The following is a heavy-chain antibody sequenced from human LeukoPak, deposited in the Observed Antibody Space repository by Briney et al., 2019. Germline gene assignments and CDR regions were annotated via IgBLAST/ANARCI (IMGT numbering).Heavy chain of an antibody. CDR2: MNPNSGNT. CDR3: ARIAAAEWWRYYYYYMDV. D-gene: IGHD6-13*01. CDR1: GYTFTSYD. Sequence: ASVKVSCKASGYTFTSYDINWVRQATGQGLGWMGWMNPNSGNTGYARKFQGRVTITRNTSISTAYMELSSLRSEDTAVYYCARIAAAEWWRYYYYYMDVWGKGTTVTVSS. V-gene: IGHV1-8*03. J-gene: IGHJ6*03.